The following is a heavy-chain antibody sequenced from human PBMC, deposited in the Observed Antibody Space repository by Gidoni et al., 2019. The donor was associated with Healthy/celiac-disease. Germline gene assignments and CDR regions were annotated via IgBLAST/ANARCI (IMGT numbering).Heavy chain of an antibody. Sequence: EVQLLESGGGLVPPGGSSGLSCAAPGFTLSSYAMGWVRQAPGKGMEWVSDISGIGGSTYYADSVKGRFTISRDNSKNTLYLQMNSLRAEDTAVYYCAKGSQYQLLTYFDYWGQGTLVTVSS. J-gene: IGHJ4*02. CDR3: AKGSQYQLLTYFDY. D-gene: IGHD2-2*01. CDR1: GFTLSSYA. V-gene: IGHV3-23*01. CDR2: ISGIGGST.